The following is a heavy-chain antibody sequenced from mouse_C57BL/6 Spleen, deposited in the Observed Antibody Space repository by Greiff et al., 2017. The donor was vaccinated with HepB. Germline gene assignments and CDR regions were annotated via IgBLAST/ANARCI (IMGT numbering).Heavy chain of an antibody. V-gene: IGHV2-2*01. CDR3: ARNVYDGYYGYAMDY. CDR2: IWSGGST. D-gene: IGHD2-3*01. Sequence: QVQLQQSGPGLVQPSQSLSITCTVSGFSLTSYGVHWVRQSPGKGLEWLGVIWSGGSTDYNAAFISRLSISKDNSKSQVFFKMNILQAHDTAIYYCARNVYDGYYGYAMDYWGQGTSVTVSS. J-gene: IGHJ4*01. CDR1: GFSLTSYG.